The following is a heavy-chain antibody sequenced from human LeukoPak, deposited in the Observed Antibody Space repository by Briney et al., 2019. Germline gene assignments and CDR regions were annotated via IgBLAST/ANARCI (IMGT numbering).Heavy chain of an antibody. J-gene: IGHJ4*02. Sequence: PGGSLRLSCAASGFIFSHHGMNWVRQAPGKGLEWVSGIRTDGVTTYYADSVKGRFTISRDNSKNMIYLQMNSLRAEDTAIYYCAKRSSISSGYFDFWGRGTLVTVSS. V-gene: IGHV3-23*01. CDR3: AKRSSISSGYFDF. CDR1: GFIFSHHG. D-gene: IGHD3-22*01. CDR2: IRTDGVTT.